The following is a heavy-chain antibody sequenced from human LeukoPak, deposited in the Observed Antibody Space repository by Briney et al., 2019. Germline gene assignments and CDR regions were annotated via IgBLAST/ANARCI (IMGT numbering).Heavy chain of an antibody. CDR2: IYTSGST. CDR3: ARVIVSAAGNWFDP. Sequence: PSETLSLTCTVSGGSISSYYWSCIRQPAGKGLEWIGHIYTSGSTNYNPSLKRRVTMSVDTSKNQFSLQLSSVTAADTAVYYCARVIVSAAGNWFDPWGQGTLVTVSS. V-gene: IGHV4-4*07. CDR1: GGSISSYY. D-gene: IGHD6-13*01. J-gene: IGHJ5*02.